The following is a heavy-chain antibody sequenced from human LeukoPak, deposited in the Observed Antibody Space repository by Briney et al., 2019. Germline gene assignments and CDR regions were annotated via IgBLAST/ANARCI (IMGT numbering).Heavy chain of an antibody. CDR1: GGSFSGYY. V-gene: IGHV4-59*12. CDR3: ARDRGRSSYYYGMDV. D-gene: IGHD6-6*01. J-gene: IGHJ6*02. Sequence: SETLSLTCAVYGGSFSGYYWSWIRQPPGKGLEWIEYIYYSGSTNYNPSLKSRVTISVDTSKNQFSLKLSSVTAADTAVYYCARDRGRSSYYYGMDVWGQGTTVTVSS. CDR2: IYYSGST.